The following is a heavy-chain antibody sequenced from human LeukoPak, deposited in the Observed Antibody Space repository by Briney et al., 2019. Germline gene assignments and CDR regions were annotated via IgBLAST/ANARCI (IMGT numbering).Heavy chain of an antibody. D-gene: IGHD3-9*01. CDR2: MNPNSGNT. CDR3: ARLNYDILTGYYRWDYYGMDV. CDR1: GYTFTSYD. Sequence: GASVKVSCKASGYTFTSYDINWVRQATGQGLEWMGWMNPNSGNTGYAQKFQGRVTMTRNTSISTAYMELSSLRSEDTAVYYCARLNYDILTGYYRWDYYGMDVWGQGTTVTVSS. V-gene: IGHV1-8*01. J-gene: IGHJ6*02.